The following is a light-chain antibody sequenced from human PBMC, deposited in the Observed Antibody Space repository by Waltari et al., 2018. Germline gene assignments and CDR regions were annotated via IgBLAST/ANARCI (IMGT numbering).Light chain of an antibody. CDR1: QSVSSN. CDR3: QQYDSWPPWT. Sequence: EIVMTQSLATRSVSRGERATLSCRASQSVSSNLAWYQQKPGQAPRLLIYAASTRPAGVPARFSGSGSGTDFTLTISSLQSEDFAIYYCQQYDSWPPWTFGQGTKVEI. CDR2: AAS. V-gene: IGKV3-15*01. J-gene: IGKJ1*01.